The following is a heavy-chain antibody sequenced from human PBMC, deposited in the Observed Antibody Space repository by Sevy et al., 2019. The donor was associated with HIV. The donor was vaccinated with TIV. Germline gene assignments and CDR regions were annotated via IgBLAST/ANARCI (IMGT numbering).Heavy chain of an antibody. J-gene: IGHJ4*02. CDR3: VRDGWNY. CDR1: GFTFSTST. D-gene: IGHD2-15*01. V-gene: IGHV3-21*01. CDR2: MTSSGSYI. Sequence: GGSLRGSCAASGFTFSTSTMNWVRQAPGKGLEWVSLMTSSGSYILYADSVKGRFTISRDNAKNSVFLKMNSLRVEDTAVYYCVRDGWNYWGQGTLVTVSS.